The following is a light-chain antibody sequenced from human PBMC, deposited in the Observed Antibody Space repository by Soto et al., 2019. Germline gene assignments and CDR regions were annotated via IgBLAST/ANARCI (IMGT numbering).Light chain of an antibody. CDR2: SNN. J-gene: IGLJ3*02. V-gene: IGLV1-44*01. CDR1: SSNIGSNT. CDR3: AAWDDSLNAWV. Sequence: QSVLTQPPSASGTPGQRVTISCSGSSSNIGSNTVNWYQQLPGTAPKLLIYSNNQRPSGVPDRFSGPKSGTSASLAISGLQSEDEADYYCAAWDDSLNAWVFGGGTKVTVL.